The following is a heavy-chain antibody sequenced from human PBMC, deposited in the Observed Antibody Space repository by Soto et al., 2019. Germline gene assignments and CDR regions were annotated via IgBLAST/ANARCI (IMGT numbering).Heavy chain of an antibody. J-gene: IGHJ4*02. CDR3: AKVRGLRYFDPFDY. D-gene: IGHD3-9*01. Sequence: GGSLRLSCAASGFTFSSYFMHWVRQAPGKGLEWVAVISYDGSNKYYADSVKGRFTISRDNSKNTLYLQMNSLRAEDTAVYYCAKVRGLRYFDPFDYWGQGTLVTVSS. V-gene: IGHV3-30*18. CDR2: ISYDGSNK. CDR1: GFTFSSYF.